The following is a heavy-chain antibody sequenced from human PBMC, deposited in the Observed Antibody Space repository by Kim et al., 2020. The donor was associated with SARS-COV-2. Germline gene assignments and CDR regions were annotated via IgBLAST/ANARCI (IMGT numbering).Heavy chain of an antibody. CDR1: GFTFSSYG. J-gene: IGHJ6*02. V-gene: IGHV3-30*18. Sequence: GGSLRLSCAASGFTFSSYGIHWVRQAPGKGLEWVAVISFDGSDKYYGDSVKGRFTISRDNSKNTLYLQMNSLRTDDTAVYYCAKDQFGDPKGYFYGMDVWGQGTTVTVSS. CDR3: AKDQFGDPKGYFYGMDV. D-gene: IGHD3-10*01. CDR2: ISFDGSDK.